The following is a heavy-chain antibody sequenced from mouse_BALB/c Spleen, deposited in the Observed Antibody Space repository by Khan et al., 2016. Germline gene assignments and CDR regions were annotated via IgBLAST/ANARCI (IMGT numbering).Heavy chain of an antibody. CDR1: GFTFKTYA. CDR2: IRSKSNYYAT. J-gene: IGHJ4*01. V-gene: IGHV10-1*02. CDR3: GSYWWGAKDY. D-gene: IGHD1-1*02. Sequence: EVQLVESGGGLVQPKGSLKLSCAASGFTFKTYAMNWVRQAPGKGLEWVARIRSKSNYYATYYADSVKDRFTISRDDSQSMLYLQMNNLKTEDTAMDLCGSYWWGAKDYWGPRTSGPVSS.